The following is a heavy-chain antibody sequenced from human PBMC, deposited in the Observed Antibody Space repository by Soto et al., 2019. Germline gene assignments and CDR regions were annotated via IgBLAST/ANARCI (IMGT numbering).Heavy chain of an antibody. J-gene: IGHJ5*02. CDR3: ARLKYSSGWNWFDP. V-gene: IGHV4-59*01. CDR1: RGSISSYY. CDR2: IYYSGST. Sequence: SSETLSLTCTVSRGSISSYYWSWIRQPPGKGLEWIGYIYYSGSTNYNPSLKSRVTISVDTSKNQFSLKLSSVTAADTAVYYCARLKYSSGWNWFDPWGQGTLVTVSS. D-gene: IGHD6-19*01.